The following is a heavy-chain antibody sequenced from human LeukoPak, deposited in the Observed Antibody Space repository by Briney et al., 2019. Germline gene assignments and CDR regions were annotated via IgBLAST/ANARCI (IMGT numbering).Heavy chain of an antibody. V-gene: IGHV1-2*02. D-gene: IGHD6-6*01. CDR2: INPNGGGT. CDR3: ARYIAARPFDY. Sequence: ASVKVSCQASGYTFTGYYMHWVRQAPGQGLEWMGWINPNGGGTNYAQKCQGRFSMTRDTSVTTAYMELSRLRSDDTAVYYCARYIAARPFDYWGQGTLVTVSS. CDR1: GYTFTGYY. J-gene: IGHJ4*02.